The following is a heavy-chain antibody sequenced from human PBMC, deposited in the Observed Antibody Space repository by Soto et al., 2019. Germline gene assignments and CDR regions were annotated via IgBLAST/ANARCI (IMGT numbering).Heavy chain of an antibody. CDR1: GFTFSNAW. CDR3: TTPVAVTYDAFDI. Sequence: EVQLVESGGGLVKPGGSLRLSCAASGFTFSNAWMSWVRQAPGKGLEWVGRIKSKTDGGTTDYAAPVKGRFTISRDDSKNTPYLEKNSLKTEDTAVYYCTTPVAVTYDAFDILGQGTMVTVSS. CDR2: IKSKTDGGTT. J-gene: IGHJ3*02. V-gene: IGHV3-15*01. D-gene: IGHD5-18*01.